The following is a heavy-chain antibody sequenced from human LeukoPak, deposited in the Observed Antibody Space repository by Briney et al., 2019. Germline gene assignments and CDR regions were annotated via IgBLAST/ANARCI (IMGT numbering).Heavy chain of an antibody. V-gene: IGHV3-11*01. CDR2: ISSSGSTI. D-gene: IGHD6-19*01. CDR1: GFTSSDYY. CDR3: AREEQWLVSGTYFDY. Sequence: GGSLRLSCAASGFTSSDYYMSWIRQAPGKGLEWVSYISSSGSTIYYADSVKGRFTISRDNAKNSLYLQMNSLRAEDTAVYYCAREEQWLVSGTYFDYWGQGTLVTVSS. J-gene: IGHJ4*02.